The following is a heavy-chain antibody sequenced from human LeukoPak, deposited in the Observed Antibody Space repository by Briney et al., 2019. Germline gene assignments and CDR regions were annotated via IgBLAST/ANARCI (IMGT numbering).Heavy chain of an antibody. Sequence: PGGSLRLSCAASGFTFSDYWMHWVRQVPGKGLVWVSRINTDGSMTHYADSVKGRFTISRDNAKNTLYLQMNSLRAEDTAVYYCRVAVAGPTLDYWGQGTLVTVSS. D-gene: IGHD6-19*01. CDR1: GFTFSDYW. J-gene: IGHJ4*02. V-gene: IGHV3-74*01. CDR2: INTDGSMT. CDR3: RVAVAGPTLDY.